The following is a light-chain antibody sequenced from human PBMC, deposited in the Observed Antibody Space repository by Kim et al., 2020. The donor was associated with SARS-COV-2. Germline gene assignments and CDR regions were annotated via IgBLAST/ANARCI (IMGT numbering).Light chain of an antibody. Sequence: LSPGERATLSCRASQSVSSNYLAWYQQKPGQAPRLLIYGASTRATGIPDRFSGSGSGTDFTLTISRLEPEDFAVYYCQQYVSSPRTFGQGTKLEI. V-gene: IGKV3-20*01. J-gene: IGKJ1*01. CDR3: QQYVSSPRT. CDR2: GAS. CDR1: QSVSSNY.